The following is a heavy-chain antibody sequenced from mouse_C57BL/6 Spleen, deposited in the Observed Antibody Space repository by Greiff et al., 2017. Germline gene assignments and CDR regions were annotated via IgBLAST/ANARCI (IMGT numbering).Heavy chain of an antibody. V-gene: IGHV1-26*01. CDR2: INPNNGGT. Sequence: VQLQQSGPELVKPGASVKISCKASGYTFTDYYMNWVKQSHGKSLEWIGDINPNNGGTSYNQKFKGKATLTVDKSSSTAYMELRSLTSEDSAVYYCAYGKGAMDYWGQGTSVTVAS. J-gene: IGHJ4*01. CDR3: AYGKGAMDY. D-gene: IGHD2-1*01. CDR1: GYTFTDYY.